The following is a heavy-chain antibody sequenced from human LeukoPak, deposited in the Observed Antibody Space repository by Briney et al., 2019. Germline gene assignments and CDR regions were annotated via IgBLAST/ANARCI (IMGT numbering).Heavy chain of an antibody. V-gene: IGHV3-23*01. CDR2: ISGSGGST. D-gene: IGHD1-7*01. J-gene: IGHJ6*03. CDR3: AKRRGLELLYYYYMDV. CDR1: GFTLSSYS. Sequence: GGSLRLSCAVSGFTLSSYSMKWVRQAPGKGLEWVSAISGSGGSTYYADSVKGRFTISRDNSKNTLYLQMNSLRAEDTAVYYCAKRRGLELLYYYYMDVWGKGTTVTVSS.